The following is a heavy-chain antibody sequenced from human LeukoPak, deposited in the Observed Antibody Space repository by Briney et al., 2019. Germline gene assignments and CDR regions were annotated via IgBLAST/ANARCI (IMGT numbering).Heavy chain of an antibody. CDR2: IYYSGST. CDR1: GGSISSGGYS. V-gene: IGHV4-30-4*07. J-gene: IGHJ6*03. CDR3: ATSTDYYYYYMDV. Sequence: PSQTLSLTCAVSGGSISSGGYSWSWIRQPPGKGLEWIGYIYYSGSTYYNPSLKSRVTISVDTSKNQFSLKLSSVTAADTAVYYCATSTDYYYYYMDVWGKGTTVTVSS.